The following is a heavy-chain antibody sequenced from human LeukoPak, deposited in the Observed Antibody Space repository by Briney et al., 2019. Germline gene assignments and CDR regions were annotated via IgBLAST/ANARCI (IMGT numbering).Heavy chain of an antibody. CDR2: IYYSGST. J-gene: IGHJ3*02. Sequence: PSETLSLTCTVSGGSISSSSYYWGWIRQPPGKGLEWIESIYYSGSTYYNPSLKSRVTISVDTSKNQFSLKLSSVTAADTAVYYCARDHYYDSSGYLVSAFDIWGQGTMVTVSS. V-gene: IGHV4-39*07. CDR1: GGSISSSSYY. CDR3: ARDHYYDSSGYLVSAFDI. D-gene: IGHD3-22*01.